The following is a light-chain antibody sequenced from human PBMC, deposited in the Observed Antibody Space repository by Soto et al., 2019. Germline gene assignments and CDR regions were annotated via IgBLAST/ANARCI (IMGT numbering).Light chain of an antibody. CDR3: QQYYSTPYT. Sequence: DIVMTQSQDSLAVSLGERATINCKSSQTVLYSSNNKNNLAWYQQKAVQPPKLLIYWASNRESGVPERFSGSGSGTDFTLTISSLQAEDVAVYYCQQYYSTPYTFGQGTKLEIK. J-gene: IGKJ2*01. CDR2: WAS. CDR1: QTVLYSSNNKNN. V-gene: IGKV4-1*01.